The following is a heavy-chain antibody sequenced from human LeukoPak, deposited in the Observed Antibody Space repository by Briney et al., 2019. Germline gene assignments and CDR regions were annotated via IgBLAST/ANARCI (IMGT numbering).Heavy chain of an antibody. Sequence: EGSLRLSCAASGFTFSSYGMHWVRQAPGKGLEWVAFIRYDGSNKYYADSVKGRFTVSRDNSKNTLHLQMNSLRAEDTAVYYCAKGRYSSSSDRYYYYYYYMDVWGKGTTVTVSS. CDR3: AKGRYSSSSDRYYYYYYYMDV. J-gene: IGHJ6*03. CDR1: GFTFSSYG. V-gene: IGHV3-30*02. D-gene: IGHD6-6*01. CDR2: IRYDGSNK.